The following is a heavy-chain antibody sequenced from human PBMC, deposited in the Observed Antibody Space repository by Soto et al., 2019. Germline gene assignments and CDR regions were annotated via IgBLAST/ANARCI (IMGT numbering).Heavy chain of an antibody. J-gene: IGHJ6*02. CDR1: GFTVTSYY. D-gene: IGHD3-10*01. CDR2: IYTGGNT. Sequence: SLRLSCAASGFTVTSYYMSWVRQAPGKGLEWVSLIYTGGNTNYADSVKGRFTISRDNSKNTLYLQMNSLRAEDTAVYYCARDYYYGSGNYYQADYYHYGMDVWGQGTTVTVSS. CDR3: ARDYYYGSGNYYQADYYHYGMDV. V-gene: IGHV3-53*01.